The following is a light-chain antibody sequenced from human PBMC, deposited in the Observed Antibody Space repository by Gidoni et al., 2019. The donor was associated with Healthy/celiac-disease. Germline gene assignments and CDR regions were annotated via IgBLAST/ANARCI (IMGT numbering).Light chain of an antibody. Sequence: DIQLTQYPSTLSASVGDRVTITCRASQNIYICLAGYQQKPGKAPKLLIYKASSLANGVPSSFSGSGSGTEFTLTISSLQPDDFATYYCQQYESDSRTFGQGTKVEIK. V-gene: IGKV1-5*03. J-gene: IGKJ1*01. CDR1: QNIYIC. CDR3: QQYESDSRT. CDR2: KAS.